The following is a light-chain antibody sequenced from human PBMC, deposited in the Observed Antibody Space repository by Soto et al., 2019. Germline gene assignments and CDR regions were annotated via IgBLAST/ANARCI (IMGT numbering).Light chain of an antibody. V-gene: IGKV3-20*01. CDR3: QQYGRSATYT. CDR2: GAS. Sequence: EIVLTQSPGTLSLSPGERATLSCRASHSVSSSYLAWYQQKPGQAPRLLIYGASSRATGIPDRFSGSGSGNDFTLTISSQATEELAVYYCQQYGRSATYTLGHGTRVEIK. CDR1: HSVSSSY. J-gene: IGKJ3*01.